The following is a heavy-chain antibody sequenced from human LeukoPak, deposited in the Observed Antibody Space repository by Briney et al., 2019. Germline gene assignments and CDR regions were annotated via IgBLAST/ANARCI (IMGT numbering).Heavy chain of an antibody. CDR3: AREGGWLVVPAAPPGVLDY. V-gene: IGHV3-13*03. Sequence: LPGGSLRLSCAACGFTFSSYDMHWVRQTTGKGLEWVSPIGAAGDTYYPGSVKGQFTISRDNSKNTLYLQMNSLRAEDTAVYYCAREGGWLVVPAAPPGVLDYWGQGTLVTVSS. J-gene: IGHJ4*02. CDR2: IGAAGDT. D-gene: IGHD2-2*01. CDR1: GFTFSSYD.